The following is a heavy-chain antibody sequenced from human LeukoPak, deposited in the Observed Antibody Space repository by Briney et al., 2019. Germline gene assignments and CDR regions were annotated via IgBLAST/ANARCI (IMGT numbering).Heavy chain of an antibody. V-gene: IGHV3-74*01. CDR1: GFTFSSYW. J-gene: IGHJ5*02. Sequence: GGSLRLSCAASGFTFSSYWMFWVRQAPGKGLVWLSHINPDGTTTDYVDSVKGRFTVSRDNAQNTLYLQMNSLRAEDTAVYYCTRDQRLTGDHWGQGTLVTVSS. D-gene: IGHD2-21*02. CDR3: TRDQRLTGDH. CDR2: INPDGTTT.